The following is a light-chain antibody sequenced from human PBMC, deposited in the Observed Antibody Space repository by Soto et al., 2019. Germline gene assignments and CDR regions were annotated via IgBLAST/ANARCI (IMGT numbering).Light chain of an antibody. J-gene: IGKJ1*01. V-gene: IGKV1-12*01. CDR3: QQTSAFRRT. CDR1: RDISNS. Sequence: DIQMTQSPSSVSASVGDRLTITCRASRDISNSLAWYQQMPGKAPKLLLRGASSLHRGVPSRFSGGGAGTEFTLTISSLQPEDFSTYYCQQTSAFRRTFGQGTKVDVK. CDR2: GAS.